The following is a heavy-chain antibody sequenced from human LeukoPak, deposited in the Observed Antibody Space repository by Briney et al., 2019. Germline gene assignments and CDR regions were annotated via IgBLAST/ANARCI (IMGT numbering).Heavy chain of an antibody. CDR1: GYTFTGYY. D-gene: IGHD4-17*01. CDR2: ISTYNGNT. J-gene: IGHJ6*03. CDR3: ARGDYTDFGYYNNYYMDV. Sequence: ASVKVSCKASGYTFTGYYMHWVRQAPGQGLEWVGWISTYNGNTHYAQKVQGRVTMSIDTSTSTAYMELRSLGSGDTAVYFCARGDYTDFGYYNNYYMDVWGNGTTVTVSS. V-gene: IGHV1-18*04.